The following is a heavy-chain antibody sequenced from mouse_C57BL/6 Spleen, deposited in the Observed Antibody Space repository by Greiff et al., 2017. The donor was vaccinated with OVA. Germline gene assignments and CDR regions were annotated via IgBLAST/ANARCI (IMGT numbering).Heavy chain of an antibody. CDR2: IYPGNSDT. J-gene: IGHJ4*01. CDR3: KRGNYGSSYPYAMDY. Sequence: VQLQQSGTVLARPGASVKMSCKTSGYTFTSYWMHWVKQRPGQGLEWIGAIYPGNSDTSYNQKFKGKAKLTAVTSASTAYMELSSLTNEDSAVYYCKRGNYGSSYPYAMDYWGQGTSVTVSS. CDR1: GYTFTSYW. D-gene: IGHD1-1*01. V-gene: IGHV1-5*01.